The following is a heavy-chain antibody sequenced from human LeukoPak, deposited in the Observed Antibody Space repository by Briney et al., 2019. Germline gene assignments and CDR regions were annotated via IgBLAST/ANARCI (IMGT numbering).Heavy chain of an antibody. V-gene: IGHV4-59*01. CDR3: ASGSYYPTFDY. J-gene: IGHJ4*02. CDR1: GGSISSYY. D-gene: IGHD1-26*01. CDR2: IYYSGNT. Sequence: SETLSLTCTVSGGSISSYYWNWIRQPPGKGLEWIGYIYYSGNTNYNPSLKSRVTISVDTSKNQFSLKLSSVTAADTAVYYCASGSYYPTFDYWGQGTLVTVSS.